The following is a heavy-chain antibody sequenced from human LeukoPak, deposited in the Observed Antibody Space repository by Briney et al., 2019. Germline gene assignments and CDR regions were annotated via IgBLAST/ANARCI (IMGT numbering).Heavy chain of an antibody. CDR2: ISTYSGNT. V-gene: IGHV1-18*01. J-gene: IGHJ4*02. Sequence: ASVKVSCKASGYTFTNYGISWVRQAPGQGLEWMGWISTYSGNTYYAQKFRGRVTMTTDTSTRTAYMELRSLISDDTAVYYCARIEDYTWDYWGQGTLVTASS. D-gene: IGHD4-11*01. CDR3: ARIEDYTWDY. CDR1: GYTFTNYG.